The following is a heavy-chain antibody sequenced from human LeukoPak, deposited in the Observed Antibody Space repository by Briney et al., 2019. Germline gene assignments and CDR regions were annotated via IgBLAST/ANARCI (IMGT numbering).Heavy chain of an antibody. V-gene: IGHV3-21*01. J-gene: IGHJ4*02. CDR1: GFTFSTYS. Sequence: PGGSLRLSCAASGFTFSTYSMNWVRQAPGQGLEWVSSISSSSSYIYYADSVKGRFTISRDNAKNSLYLQMNSLRAEDMAVYYCARDGRGAVAGFDYWGQGTLVTVSS. CDR2: ISSSSSYI. CDR3: ARDGRGAVAGFDY. D-gene: IGHD6-19*01.